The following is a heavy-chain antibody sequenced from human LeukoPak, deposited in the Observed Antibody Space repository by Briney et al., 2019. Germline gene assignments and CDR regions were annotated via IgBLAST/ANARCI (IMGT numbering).Heavy chain of an antibody. V-gene: IGHV4-34*01. Sequence: PSESLSLTCAVDGGSFSGYYWSWIRQPLGKGLEWIGDINHSGSTHYNPSLKSRVTISVDTSKNQFSLKLSAVTAADTAVYYCARGALAVAVDYWGQGTLVTVSS. CDR3: ARGALAVAVDY. CDR2: INHSGST. D-gene: IGHD6-19*01. CDR1: GGSFSGYY. J-gene: IGHJ4*02.